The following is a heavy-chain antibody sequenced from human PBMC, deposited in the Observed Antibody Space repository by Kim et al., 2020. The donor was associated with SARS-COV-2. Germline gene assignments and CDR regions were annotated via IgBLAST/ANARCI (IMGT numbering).Heavy chain of an antibody. J-gene: IGHJ3*02. CDR1: GFTFGDYA. V-gene: IGHV3-49*03. CDR3: TRDYGSGSYYADAFDI. D-gene: IGHD3-10*01. CDR2: IRSKAYGGTT. Sequence: GGSLRLSCTASGFTFGDYAMSWFRQAPGKGLEWVGFIRSKAYGGTTEYAASVKGRFTISRDDSKSIAYLQMNSLKTEDTAVYYCTRDYGSGSYYADAFDIWGQGTMATVSS.